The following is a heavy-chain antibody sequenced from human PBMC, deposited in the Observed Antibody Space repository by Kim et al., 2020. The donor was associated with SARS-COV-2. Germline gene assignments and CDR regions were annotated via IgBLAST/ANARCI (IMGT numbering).Heavy chain of an antibody. Sequence: PSVKVSCKASGGTFSSYTISWVRQAPGQGLEWMGRIIPILGIANYAQKFQGRVTITADKSTSTAYMELSSLRSEDTAVYYCARDLGALWFGELLRDYWGQGTLVTVSS. V-gene: IGHV1-69*04. D-gene: IGHD3-10*01. J-gene: IGHJ4*02. CDR2: IIPILGIA. CDR1: GGTFSSYT. CDR3: ARDLGALWFGELLRDY.